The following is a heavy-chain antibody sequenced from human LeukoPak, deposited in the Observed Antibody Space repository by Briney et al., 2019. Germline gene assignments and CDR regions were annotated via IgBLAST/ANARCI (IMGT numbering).Heavy chain of an antibody. Sequence: GGSLRLSCAASGFTFSPVWMHWVRQGPGKGLEWVSTIGTAGDTYYPGSVKGRFTISRQNTKNSFYLQMNSLRAEDTAVYYCARGYNYNDAFFDYWGQGTLVTVSS. CDR3: ARGYNYNDAFFDY. V-gene: IGHV3-13*01. CDR1: GFTFSPVW. CDR2: IGTAGDT. D-gene: IGHD5-24*01. J-gene: IGHJ4*02.